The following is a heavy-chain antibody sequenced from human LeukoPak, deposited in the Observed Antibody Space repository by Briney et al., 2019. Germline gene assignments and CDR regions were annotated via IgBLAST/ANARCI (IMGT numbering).Heavy chain of an antibody. V-gene: IGHV3-30-3*01. Sequence: GRSLRLSCAASGFAFNSYTMFWVRKAPGKGLEWVAVTSNDENIKYYADSVKGRFTISRDNSRDTLFLEMSSLRVEDTAVYYCARDPILGPPDYFDYWGRGTLVTVSS. CDR3: ARDPILGPPDYFDY. J-gene: IGHJ4*02. CDR2: TSNDENIK. D-gene: IGHD1-14*01. CDR1: GFAFNSYT.